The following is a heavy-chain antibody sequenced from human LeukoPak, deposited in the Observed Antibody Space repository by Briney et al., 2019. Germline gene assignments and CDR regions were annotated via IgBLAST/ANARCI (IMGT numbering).Heavy chain of an antibody. CDR1: GFTFGDYA. V-gene: IGHV3-49*04. J-gene: IGHJ4*02. Sequence: GGSLRLSCTASGFTFGDYAMSWVRQAPGKGLEWVGFIRSKAYGGTTEYAASVKCRFTISRDDSKSIAYLQMNSLKTEDTAVYYCTSVAAAVRWGQGTLVTVSS. CDR2: IRSKAYGGTT. D-gene: IGHD6-13*01. CDR3: TSVAAAVR.